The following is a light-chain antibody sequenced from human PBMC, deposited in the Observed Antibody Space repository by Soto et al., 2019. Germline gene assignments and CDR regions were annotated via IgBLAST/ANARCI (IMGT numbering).Light chain of an antibody. CDR2: EGS. CDR3: CSYAGSSTGVV. V-gene: IGLV2-23*01. CDR1: SSDVGSYNL. Sequence: QSALTQPASVSGSPGQSITISCTGTSSDVGSYNLVSWYQQHPGKAPKLMIYEGSKRPSGVSNRFSGSKSGNTASLTISGLQAEEEADYYCCSYAGSSTGVVFGGGTKVTVL. J-gene: IGLJ2*01.